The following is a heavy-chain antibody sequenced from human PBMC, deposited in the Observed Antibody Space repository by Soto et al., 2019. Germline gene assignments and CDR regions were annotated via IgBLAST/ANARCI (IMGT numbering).Heavy chain of an antibody. CDR3: AKARPRVGYFDY. CDR1: GFDINTYW. Sequence: GGSLRLSCEASGFDINTYWMHWVRQGPGKGLEWVSAISGSGGSTYYADSVKGRFTISRDNSKNTLYLQMNSLRAEDTAVYYCAKARPRVGYFDYWGQGTLVTVSS. J-gene: IGHJ4*02. V-gene: IGHV3-23*01. CDR2: ISGSGGST. D-gene: IGHD3-10*01.